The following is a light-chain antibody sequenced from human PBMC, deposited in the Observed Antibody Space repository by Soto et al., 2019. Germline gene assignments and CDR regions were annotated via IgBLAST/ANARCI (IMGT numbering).Light chain of an antibody. CDR3: QSYATGLSVLYV. CDR1: SSNFGAGYD. Sequence: QSVLTQPPSVSGAPGQRVTISCTGSSSNFGAGYDVHWYQQLPGTAPKLLIYGNNNRPSGVPDRFSGSKSGTSASLAVTGLQAEDEADYYCQSYATGLSVLYVFGTGTKVTV. CDR2: GNN. J-gene: IGLJ1*01. V-gene: IGLV1-40*01.